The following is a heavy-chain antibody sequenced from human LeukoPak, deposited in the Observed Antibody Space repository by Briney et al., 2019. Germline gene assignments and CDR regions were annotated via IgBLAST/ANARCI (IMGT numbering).Heavy chain of an antibody. Sequence: SLRLSCAASGFTFDDYAMHWVRQAPGKGLEWVSGISWNSGSIGYADSVKGRFTISRDNAKNSLYLQMNSLRAEDTAVYYCAKVPSYYYGSGSYYDEASGYFDYWGQGTLVTVSS. CDR3: AKVPSYYYGSGSYYDEASGYFDY. CDR2: ISWNSGSI. J-gene: IGHJ4*02. D-gene: IGHD3-10*01. CDR1: GFTFDDYA. V-gene: IGHV3-9*01.